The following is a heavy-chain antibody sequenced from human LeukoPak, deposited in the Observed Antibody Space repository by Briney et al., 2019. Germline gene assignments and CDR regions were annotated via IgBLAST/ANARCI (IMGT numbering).Heavy chain of an antibody. CDR2: IYSGGST. Sequence: PGGSLRLSCAASGFTASSNYMSWVRQAPGKGLEWVSVIYSGGSTYYADSVKGRFTISRDNSKNTLYLQMNSLRAEDTAVYYCARVRDSSPLAYYYYYNMDVWGKGTTVTVSS. CDR1: GFTASSNY. CDR3: ARVRDSSPLAYYYYYNMDV. V-gene: IGHV3-53*01. D-gene: IGHD6-13*01. J-gene: IGHJ6*03.